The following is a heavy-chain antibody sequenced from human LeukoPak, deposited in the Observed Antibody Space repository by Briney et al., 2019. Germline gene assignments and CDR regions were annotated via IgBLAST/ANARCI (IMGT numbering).Heavy chain of an antibody. Sequence: PGGSLRLSCAASGFTFNTYWMHWVRQAPGKGLVWVSHINPDGSQTNYADSVTGRFTISRDNSKNTLYLQMNSLRAEDTAVYYCARAYSSGWPDYWGQGTLVTVSS. CDR1: GFTFNTYW. J-gene: IGHJ4*02. D-gene: IGHD6-19*01. CDR3: ARAYSSGWPDY. CDR2: INPDGSQT. V-gene: IGHV3-74*01.